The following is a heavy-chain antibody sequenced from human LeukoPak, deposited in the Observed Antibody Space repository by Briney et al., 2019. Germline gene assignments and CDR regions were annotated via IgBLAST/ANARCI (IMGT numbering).Heavy chain of an antibody. D-gene: IGHD2/OR15-2a*01. CDR3: ARDKIEGPSNFDN. CDR1: GFTFSSYA. V-gene: IGHV3-7*03. CDR2: IKQDGSEE. Sequence: GGSLRLSCAASGFTFSSYAMSWVRQAPGERPEWVANIKQDGSEEYYVDSVKGRFTISRDNAKSLLYLQMNSLRAEDTAIYYCARDKIEGPSNFDNWGQGTLVIVSS. J-gene: IGHJ4*02.